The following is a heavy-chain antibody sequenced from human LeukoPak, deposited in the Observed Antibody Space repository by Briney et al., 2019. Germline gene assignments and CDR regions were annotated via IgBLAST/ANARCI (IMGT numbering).Heavy chain of an antibody. Sequence: GGSLRLSCAASGFTVSSNYMSWVRQAPGKGLEWVSVIYSGGSTYYADSVKGRFTISRDNSKNTLYLQMNSLRAEDTAVYYCARDYYDSSARGLVDYWGQGTLVTVSS. D-gene: IGHD3-22*01. CDR2: IYSGGST. CDR3: ARDYYDSSARGLVDY. CDR1: GFTVSSNY. J-gene: IGHJ4*02. V-gene: IGHV3-53*01.